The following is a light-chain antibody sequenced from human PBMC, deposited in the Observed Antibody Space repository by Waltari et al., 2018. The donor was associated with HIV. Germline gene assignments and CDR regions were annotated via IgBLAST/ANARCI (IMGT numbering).Light chain of an antibody. CDR3: AAWDDILSGWV. J-gene: IGLJ3*02. V-gene: IGLV1-47*01. CDR1: SATVGNT. CDR2: RDN. Sequence: QSVLTQPPSASGTPGQRVTISCSASSATVGNTVYWYQQLPGTAPKVLIYRDNQRPSGVPDRFSGSRSGTSASLDVSGLRSEDEANYFCAAWDDILSGWVFGGGTKLTVL.